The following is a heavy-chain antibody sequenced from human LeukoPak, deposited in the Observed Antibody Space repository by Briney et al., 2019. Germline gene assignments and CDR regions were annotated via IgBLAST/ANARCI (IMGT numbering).Heavy chain of an antibody. CDR2: IIPIFGTA. V-gene: IGHV1-69*05. CDR1: GGTFSSYA. D-gene: IGHD1-20*01. J-gene: IGHJ6*03. Sequence: ASVTVSCKASGGTFSSYAISWVRQAPGQGLEWMGGIIPIFGTANYAQKLQGRVTMTTDTSTSTAYMELRSLRSDDTAVYYCARDPRYNWNEGKSSYYYYYMDVWGKGTTVTVSS. CDR3: ARDPRYNWNEGKSSYYYYYMDV.